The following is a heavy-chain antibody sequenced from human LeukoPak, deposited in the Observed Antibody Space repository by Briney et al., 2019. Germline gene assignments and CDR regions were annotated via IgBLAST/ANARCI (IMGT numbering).Heavy chain of an antibody. CDR2: IKQDGGET. J-gene: IGHJ4*02. D-gene: IGHD3-10*01. V-gene: IGHV3-7*03. CDR1: GFTFSNYW. CDR3: TRDKSAGADTGSSFYY. Sequence: PGGSLRLSCAAFGFTFSNYWMTWVRQAPGKGLEWVASIKQDGGETYYVDSVKGRFTFSRGNAKNSVYLQMSSLRAEDTAVYYCTRDKSAGADTGSSFYYWGQGALVTVSS.